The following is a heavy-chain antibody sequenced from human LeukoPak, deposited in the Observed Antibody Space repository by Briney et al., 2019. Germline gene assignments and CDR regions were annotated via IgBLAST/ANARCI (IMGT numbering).Heavy chain of an antibody. Sequence: SETLSLTCTVSGGSISSGGYYWSWIRQPPGKGLEWIGYIYYSGSTNYNPSLKSRVTISVDTSKNQFSLKLSSVTAADTAVYYCAGERRTAVGSRVDYWGQGTLVTVSS. CDR1: GGSISSGGYY. CDR2: IYYSGST. D-gene: IGHD2-2*01. V-gene: IGHV4-61*08. CDR3: AGERRTAVGSRVDY. J-gene: IGHJ4*02.